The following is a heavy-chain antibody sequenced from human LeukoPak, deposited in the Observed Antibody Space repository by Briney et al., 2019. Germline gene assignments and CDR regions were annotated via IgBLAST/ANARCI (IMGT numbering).Heavy chain of an antibody. J-gene: IGHJ3*01. D-gene: IGHD2-8*02. CDR3: ARGAVSAGGVFDV. CDR2: ISYSGST. V-gene: IGHV4-59*01. CDR1: GGSISGYY. Sequence: WETLSLTCTVSGGSISGYYWSWIRQSPGKGLEWTGYISYSGSTSYNPSLKSRLTISVDTSTNQISLKLNSLSDADTAIYYCARGAVSAGGVFDVWGQGTLVTVS.